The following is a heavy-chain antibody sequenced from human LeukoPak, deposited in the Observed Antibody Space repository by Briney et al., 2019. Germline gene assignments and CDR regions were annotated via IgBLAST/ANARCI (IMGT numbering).Heavy chain of an antibody. CDR2: IHSGGST. D-gene: IGHD6-25*01. J-gene: IGHJ4*02. CDR3: ARGGDSSDYFDY. V-gene: IGHV3-66*01. Sequence: GGSLRLSCAASGFTVSSNYMSWVRQAPGKGLEWVSVIHSGGSTDYADSVKGRFTISRDNSKNTLYLQMNSLRAEDTAVYYCARGGDSSDYFDYWGQGTLVTVSS. CDR1: GFTVSSNY.